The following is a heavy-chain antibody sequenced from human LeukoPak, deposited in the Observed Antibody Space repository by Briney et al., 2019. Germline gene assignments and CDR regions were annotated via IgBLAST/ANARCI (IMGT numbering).Heavy chain of an antibody. Sequence: PSETLSLTCAVYGGSFSGYYWSWIRQPPGKGLEWIGYIYYSGSTNYNPSLKSRVTISVDTSKNQFSLKLSSVTAADTAVYYCARSDPPFSLRDVWGQGTTVTVSS. CDR1: GGSFSGYY. D-gene: IGHD2/OR15-2a*01. V-gene: IGHV4-59*01. J-gene: IGHJ3*01. CDR2: IYYSGST. CDR3: ARSDPPFSLRDV.